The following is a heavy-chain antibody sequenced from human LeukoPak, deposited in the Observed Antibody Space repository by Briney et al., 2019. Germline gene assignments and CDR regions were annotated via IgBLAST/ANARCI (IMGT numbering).Heavy chain of an antibody. V-gene: IGHV3-23*01. CDR3: ARFSSSWYSDYFDY. J-gene: IGHJ4*02. Sequence: GGSLRLSCAASGFTFSSYAMRWVRQAPGKGLEWVSAISGSGGSTYYADSVKGRFTISRDNSKNTLYLQMNSLRAEDTAVYYCARFSSSWYSDYFDYWGQGTLVTVSS. CDR2: ISGSGGST. D-gene: IGHD6-13*01. CDR1: GFTFSSYA.